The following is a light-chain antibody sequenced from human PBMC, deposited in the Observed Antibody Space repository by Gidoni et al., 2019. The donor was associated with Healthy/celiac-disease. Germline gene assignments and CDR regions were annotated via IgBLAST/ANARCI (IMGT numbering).Light chain of an antibody. CDR3: QQYDNLPYPI. Sequence: DIQMTQSPSSLSASVGDRVTITCQASQDISNYLNWYQQKPGKAPKLLIYDASNLETGVPSRFSGSGSGTDFTFTISSLQPEDIATYYCQQYDNLPYPIFGGGTKVEIK. V-gene: IGKV1-33*01. CDR2: DAS. CDR1: QDISNY. J-gene: IGKJ4*01.